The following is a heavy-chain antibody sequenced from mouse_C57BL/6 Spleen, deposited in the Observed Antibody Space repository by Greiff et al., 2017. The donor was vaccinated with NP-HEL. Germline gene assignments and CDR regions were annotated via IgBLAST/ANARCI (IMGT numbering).Heavy chain of an antibody. J-gene: IGHJ4*01. CDR1: GYAFSSSW. V-gene: IGHV1-82*01. CDR3: ARTYEYERGGYYAMDY. CDR2: IYPGDGDT. Sequence: QVQLKESGPELVKPGASVKISCKASGYAFSSSWMNWVKQRPGKGLEWIGRIYPGDGDTNYNGKFKGKATLTADKSSSTAYMQLSSLTSEDSAVYFCARTYEYERGGYYAMDYWGQRTSVTVSS. D-gene: IGHD2-4*01.